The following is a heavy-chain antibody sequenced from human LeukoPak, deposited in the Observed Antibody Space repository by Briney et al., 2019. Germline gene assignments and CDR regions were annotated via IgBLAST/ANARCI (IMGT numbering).Heavy chain of an antibody. Sequence: ASVNVSCKSSGYTFTSYGISWVRQAPGQGLEWMGWISAYNGNTNNAQKLQGGVTMTTDTSTSTDYMELRSLRSEDTDVYYCERDVGSGIGVVAANDYWGKGTLVTVSS. CDR1: GYTFTSYG. V-gene: IGHV1-18*01. CDR2: ISAYNGNT. D-gene: IGHD2-15*01. CDR3: ERDVGSGIGVVAANDY. J-gene: IGHJ4*02.